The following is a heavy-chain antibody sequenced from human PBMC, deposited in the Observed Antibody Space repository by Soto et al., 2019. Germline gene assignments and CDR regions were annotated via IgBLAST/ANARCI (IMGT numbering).Heavy chain of an antibody. CDR1: GYTFTSYA. D-gene: IGHD3-10*01. CDR3: ARDPMVRGVTDFDY. Sequence: ASVKVSCMASGYTFTSYAMLCVRQAPGQRLEWMGWINADNGNTKYSQKFQGRVTITRDTSASTAYMELSSLRSEDTAVYYCARDPMVRGVTDFDYWGQGTLVTVSS. V-gene: IGHV1-3*01. J-gene: IGHJ4*02. CDR2: INADNGNT.